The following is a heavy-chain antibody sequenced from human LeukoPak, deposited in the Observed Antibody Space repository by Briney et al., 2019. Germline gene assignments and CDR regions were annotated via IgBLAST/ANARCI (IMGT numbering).Heavy chain of an antibody. CDR1: GDIVSSNSAA. D-gene: IGHD3-22*01. V-gene: IGHV6-1*01. CDR3: ARDMAPDYYDSSGYQVGFDY. CDR2: TYYRSKWYN. J-gene: IGHJ4*02. Sequence: SQTLSLTCAISGDIVSSNSAAWNWIRQSPSRGLEWLGRTYYRSKWYNDYAVSVKSRITINPDTSKNQLSLQLNSVTPEDTAVYYCARDMAPDYYDSSGYQVGFDYWGQGTLVTVSS.